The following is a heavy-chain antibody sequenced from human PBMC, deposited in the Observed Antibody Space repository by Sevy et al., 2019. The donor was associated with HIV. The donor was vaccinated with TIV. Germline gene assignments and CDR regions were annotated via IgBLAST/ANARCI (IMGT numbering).Heavy chain of an antibody. CDR2: ISYIGST. J-gene: IGHJ4*02. V-gene: IGHV4-61*01. CDR3: VRDRIAAAGGYFDY. Sequence: SETLSLTCTVSGGSVSSGNSYWSWIRQPPGKGLEWIGYISYIGSTNYNPSLKSRVTISVDTSKNQVSLRLSSLTAADTVIYYCVRDRIAAAGGYFDYWGQGTLVTVSS. D-gene: IGHD6-13*01. CDR1: GGSVSSGNSY.